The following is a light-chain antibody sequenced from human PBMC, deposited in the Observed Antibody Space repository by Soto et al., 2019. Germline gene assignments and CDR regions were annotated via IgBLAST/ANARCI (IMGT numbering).Light chain of an antibody. CDR3: QSYDSRLSGSDV. V-gene: IGLV2-14*01. Sequence: QSALTQAASVSESPGQSISLSCGGTSTDVGSHNYVSWYQQHPGKAPKLIIFEVNNRPSGVSHRFSGSKSGNTASLTISDLQGEDEADYYCQSYDSRLSGSDVFGAGTKLTVL. J-gene: IGLJ1*01. CDR1: STDVGSHNY. CDR2: EVN.